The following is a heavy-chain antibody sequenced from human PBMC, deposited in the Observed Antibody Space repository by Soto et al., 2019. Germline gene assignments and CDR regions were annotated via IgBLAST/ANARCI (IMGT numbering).Heavy chain of an antibody. CDR3: ARVFDYVPFFDY. V-gene: IGHV3-64*01. Sequence: GGSLRLSCAASGFTFSSYAMHWARQAPGKGLEYVSAISSNGGSTYYANSVKGRFTISRDNSKNTLYLQMGSLRAEDMAVYYCARVFDYVPFFDYWGQGTLVTVSS. D-gene: IGHD4-17*01. J-gene: IGHJ4*02. CDR1: GFTFSSYA. CDR2: ISSNGGST.